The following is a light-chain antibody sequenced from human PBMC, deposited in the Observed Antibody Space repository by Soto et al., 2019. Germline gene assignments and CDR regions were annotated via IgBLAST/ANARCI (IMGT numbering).Light chain of an antibody. J-gene: IGLJ2*01. CDR2: EVN. V-gene: IGLV2-8*01. CDR3: SSFAGRNNVV. CDR1: SSDVGGYNY. Sequence: QSVLTQPPSASGSPGQSVTISCTGTSSDVGGYNYVSWYQQHPGKAPKLMIYEVNKRPSGVPDRFSGSKSGNTASLTVSGLQVEDEADYYCSSFAGRNNVVFGGGTQLTVL.